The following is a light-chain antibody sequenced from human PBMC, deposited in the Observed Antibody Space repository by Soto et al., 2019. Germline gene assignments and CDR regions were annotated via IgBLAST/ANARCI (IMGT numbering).Light chain of an antibody. V-gene: IGKV1-39*01. J-gene: IGKJ2*01. CDR1: QSINIY. Sequence: IQLTQSPSSLSASVGDRVTITCRASQSINIYLNWYQQKPGQAPTLLIYAASSLQSGVPSRFSGGGSRTDFTLTISSLQTEDFATYYCQQRDRSPYTFGQGTKLEI. CDR3: QQRDRSPYT. CDR2: AAS.